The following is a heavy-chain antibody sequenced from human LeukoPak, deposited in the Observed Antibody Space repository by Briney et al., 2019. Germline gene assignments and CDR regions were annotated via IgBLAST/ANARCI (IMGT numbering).Heavy chain of an antibody. CDR2: IDPTDSYT. V-gene: IGHV5-10-1*01. Sequence: GESLKISCEGSGYSFTSHWISWVRQMPGKGLEWMGTIDPTDSYTNYSPSFQGHVTISADKSISTAYLQWSSLKASDTAMYCCARQRYYYDFSGYYHDYWGQGTLVIVSA. CDR3: ARQRYYYDFSGYYHDY. CDR1: GYSFTSHW. D-gene: IGHD3-22*01. J-gene: IGHJ4*02.